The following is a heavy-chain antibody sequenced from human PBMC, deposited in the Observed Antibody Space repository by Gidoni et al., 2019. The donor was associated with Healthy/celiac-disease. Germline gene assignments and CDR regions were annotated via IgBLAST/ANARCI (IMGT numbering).Heavy chain of an antibody. J-gene: IGHJ4*02. D-gene: IGHD6-19*01. Sequence: QVQLVQSGAEVKKPGASVKVSCKASGYTFTSYAMHWVRQAPGQRLEWMGWINAGNGNTKYSQKCQGRVTITRDTSASTAYMELSSLRSEDTAVYYCARGRGAYSSGWYQPHYWGQGTLVTVSS. CDR1: GYTFTSYA. CDR3: ARGRGAYSSGWYQPHY. CDR2: INAGNGNT. V-gene: IGHV1-3*01.